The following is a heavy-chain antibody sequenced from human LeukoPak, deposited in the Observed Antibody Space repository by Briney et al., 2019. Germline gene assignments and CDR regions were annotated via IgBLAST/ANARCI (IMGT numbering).Heavy chain of an antibody. CDR1: GHTFTGYY. J-gene: IGHJ1*01. V-gene: IGHV1-2*06. CDR3: ARGGPTPRNVVVAAREYLQL. D-gene: IGHD2-21*02. CDR2: INANSGDT. Sequence: ASVKVSCKASGHTFTGYYMHWVRQAPGKGLEWMGRINANSGDTNYAQKFQGRVTMTRDTSISTAYMELTRLRSDDTAMYYCARGGPTPRNVVVAAREYLQLWGQGSLVTVSS.